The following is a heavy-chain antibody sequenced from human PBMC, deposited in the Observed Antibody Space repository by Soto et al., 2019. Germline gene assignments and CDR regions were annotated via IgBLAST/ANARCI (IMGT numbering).Heavy chain of an antibody. CDR2: VYYSGNT. J-gene: IGHJ6*03. Sequence: SETLSLTCTVSGCSISPYYWRWIRQPPGKGLEWIGYVYYSGNTNYNPSLESRVTISVDTSRNRFSLNLTSATAADTAVYYCARKGAAASYAHYYMDVWGRGTAVTVSS. D-gene: IGHD6-13*01. CDR3: ARKGAAASYAHYYMDV. CDR1: GCSISPYY. V-gene: IGHV4-59*01.